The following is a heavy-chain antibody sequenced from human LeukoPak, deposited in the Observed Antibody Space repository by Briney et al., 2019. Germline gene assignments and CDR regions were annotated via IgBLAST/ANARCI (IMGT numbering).Heavy chain of an antibody. CDR3: ARDGYSSSWKAFDI. CDR2: IYTSGST. D-gene: IGHD6-13*01. V-gene: IGHV4-4*07. CDR1: GGSISSFY. Sequence: SETLSLTCTVSGGSISSFYWSWIRQPAGKGLEWIGRIYTSGSTNYNPSLKSRVTMSVDTSKNQFSLKLSSVTAADTAVYYCARDGYSSSWKAFDIWGQGTMVTVSS. J-gene: IGHJ3*02.